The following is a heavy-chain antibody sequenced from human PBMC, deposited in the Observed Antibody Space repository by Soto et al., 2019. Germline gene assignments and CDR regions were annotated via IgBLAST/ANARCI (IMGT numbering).Heavy chain of an antibody. J-gene: IGHJ5*02. D-gene: IGHD1-20*01. V-gene: IGHV3-21*02. CDR3: ARNRASVITGASYL. CDR1: GFTFSAYS. CDR2: ISSSGSTI. Sequence: EVQLVESGGGLVRPGGSLRLSCAASGFTFSAYSMNWVRQAPEKGLEWVSTISSSGSTIYYADSVKGRFTISRDNAKNPLLPQMTILGVDGTAVYYWARNRASVITGASYLWGQGILVSVSS.